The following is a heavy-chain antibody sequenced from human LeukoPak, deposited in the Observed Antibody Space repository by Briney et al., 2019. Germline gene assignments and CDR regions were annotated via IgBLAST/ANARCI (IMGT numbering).Heavy chain of an antibody. CDR3: ASHGGL. D-gene: IGHD6-25*01. J-gene: IGHJ4*02. V-gene: IGHV3-33*01. Sequence: PGRSLRLSCVASGFSFSSYGMHWVRQPPGKGLEWVAVIWYDGTNENYGDSVKGRFTISRDNLKNTLYLQMNNLRAEDTAVFYCASHGGLWGQGTLVTVSS. CDR1: GFSFSSYG. CDR2: IWYDGTNE.